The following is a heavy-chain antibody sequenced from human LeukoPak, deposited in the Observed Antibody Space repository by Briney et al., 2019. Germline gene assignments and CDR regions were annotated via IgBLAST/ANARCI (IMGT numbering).Heavy chain of an antibody. Sequence: SETLSLTCTVSGGSISSSSYYWGWIRQPPGKGLEWIGEINRRGSTNYNPSLKSRVTMSVETSKTQFSLKLTSVSAADTAVYYCARGGTDTSGLDYWGQGTLVTVSS. CDR3: ARGGTDTSGLDY. CDR2: INRRGST. V-gene: IGHV4-39*01. J-gene: IGHJ4*02. D-gene: IGHD6-19*01. CDR1: GGSISSSSYY.